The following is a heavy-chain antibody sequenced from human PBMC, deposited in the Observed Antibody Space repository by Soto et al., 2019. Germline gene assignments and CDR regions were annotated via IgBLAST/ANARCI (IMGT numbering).Heavy chain of an antibody. D-gene: IGHD1-7*01. J-gene: IGHJ4*02. CDR1: GGAASADW. CDR3: ARGRPWELYDY. V-gene: IGHV4-59*02. CDR2: IDYSGGA. Sequence: SDTLSLAGTGSGGAASADWWSWLRQPPGKGLEWIGFIDYSGGARYNPSLKSRVTMSLDTSENQISLKLSSMTAADTAVYFCARGRPWELYDYWGQGPLVTVS.